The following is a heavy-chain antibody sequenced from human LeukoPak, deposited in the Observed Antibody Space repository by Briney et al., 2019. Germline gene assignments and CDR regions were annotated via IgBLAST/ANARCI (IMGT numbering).Heavy chain of an antibody. J-gene: IGHJ4*02. CDR3: ARLPGQLYYFDY. D-gene: IGHD1-14*01. CDR2: INHGGIT. CDR1: GGSFSGYS. V-gene: IGHV4-34*01. Sequence: SETLSLTRAVYGGSFSGYSWSWIRQPPGKGLEWIGEINHGGITNYNPSLESRVTMSVDMSRNQFSLRLRSVSAAVTAVYYCARLPGQLYYFDYWGQGTLVTVSS.